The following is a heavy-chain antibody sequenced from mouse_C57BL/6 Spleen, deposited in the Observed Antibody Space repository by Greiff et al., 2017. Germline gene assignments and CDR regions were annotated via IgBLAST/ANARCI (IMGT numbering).Heavy chain of an antibody. CDR1: GFTFTDYY. CDR3: ARSLWDWYFDV. CDR2: IRNKANGYTT. V-gene: IGHV7-3*01. D-gene: IGHD6-2*01. J-gene: IGHJ1*03. Sequence: EVQVVESGGGLVQPGGSLSLSCAASGFTFTDYYMSWVRQPPGKALAWLGFIRNKANGYTTAYSASVKGRFTISRDNSQSILYLQMNALRAEDSATYYCARSLWDWYFDVWGTGTTVTVSS.